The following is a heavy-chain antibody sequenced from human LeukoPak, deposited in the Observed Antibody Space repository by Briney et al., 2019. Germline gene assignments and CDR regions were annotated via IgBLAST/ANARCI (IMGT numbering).Heavy chain of an antibody. V-gene: IGHV4-30-4*01. Sequence: SQTLSLTCTVSGGSISSADYSWSWIRQPPGKGLEWIGYTYYSGSTYYNPSLKSRVTLSIDTSKNQFFLKLSSVTAADTAVYYCARENGYNKLDYWGQGTLVTVSS. J-gene: IGHJ4*02. CDR1: GGSISSADYS. CDR2: TYYSGST. CDR3: ARENGYNKLDY. D-gene: IGHD5-24*01.